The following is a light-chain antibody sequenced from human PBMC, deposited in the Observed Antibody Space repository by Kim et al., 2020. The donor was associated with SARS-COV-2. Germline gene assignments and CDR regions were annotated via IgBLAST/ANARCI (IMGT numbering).Light chain of an antibody. Sequence: DIQMTQSPSTLSASVGDRVTITCRASQSIGSWLAWYQQKPGKAPNLLIYKASSLESGVPSRFSGSGSGTEFTLTISSLQPDDSATYYCKQYHTYSTFGQGTKVDIK. V-gene: IGKV1-5*03. CDR2: KAS. J-gene: IGKJ1*01. CDR1: QSIGSW. CDR3: KQYHTYST.